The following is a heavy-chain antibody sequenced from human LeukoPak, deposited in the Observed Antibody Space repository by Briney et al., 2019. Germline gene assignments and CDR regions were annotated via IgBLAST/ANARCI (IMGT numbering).Heavy chain of an antibody. CDR3: AKGGKTIMCPTSCYDY. Sequence: PGGSLRLSCAASGFTFSSSAMSWVRQAPGKGLEWVSAISNNGGYTYYADSVQGRFTISRDNSKSTLCLQMNSLRAEDTAVYYCAKGGKTIMCPTSCYDYWGQGTLVTVSS. CDR1: GFTFSSSA. CDR2: ISNNGGYT. D-gene: IGHD2-2*01. V-gene: IGHV3-23*01. J-gene: IGHJ4*02.